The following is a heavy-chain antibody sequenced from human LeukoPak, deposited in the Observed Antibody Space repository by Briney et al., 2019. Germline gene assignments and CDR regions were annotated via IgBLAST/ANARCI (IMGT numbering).Heavy chain of an antibody. V-gene: IGHV3-21*01. J-gene: IGHJ4*02. CDR3: ARDFSSGWSKSYYFDY. CDR1: GFTFSSYS. CDR2: ISSSSSYI. Sequence: GGSLRLSCAASGFTFSSYSMNWVRRTPGKGLEWVSSISSSSSYIYYADSVKGRFTISRDNAKNSLYLQMNSLRAEDTAVYYCARDFSSGWSKSYYFDYWGQGTLVTVSS. D-gene: IGHD6-19*01.